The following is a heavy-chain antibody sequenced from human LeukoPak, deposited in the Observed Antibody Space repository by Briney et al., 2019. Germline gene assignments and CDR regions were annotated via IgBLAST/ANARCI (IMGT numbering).Heavy chain of an antibody. CDR2: IYHSGST. CDR3: ARGSRYYDSSXXXXYXMDV. J-gene: IGHJ6*02. V-gene: IGHV4-30-2*01. D-gene: IGHD3-22*01. CDR1: GGSISSGGYS. Sequence: SETLSLTCAVSGGSISSGGYSWSWIRQPPGTGLEWIGYIYHSGSTYYNPSLKSRVTISVDRSKNQFSLKLSSVTAADTAVYYCARGSRYYDSSXXXXYXMDVWGXGTTVTVS.